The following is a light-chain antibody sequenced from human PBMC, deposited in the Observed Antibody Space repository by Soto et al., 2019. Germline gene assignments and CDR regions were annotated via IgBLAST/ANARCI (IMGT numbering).Light chain of an antibody. CDR2: AAS. CDR1: QNINSY. Sequence: AIQMTQSPSSLSASLGDRVTITCLAIQNINSYLNWYQQKPGKAPKLLIYAASRLQSGVPSRFSGSGSGTDFTLTISSLQPEDFATYYCLQDYNYPQTFGQGTKVDIK. CDR3: LQDYNYPQT. J-gene: IGKJ1*01. V-gene: IGKV1-6*01.